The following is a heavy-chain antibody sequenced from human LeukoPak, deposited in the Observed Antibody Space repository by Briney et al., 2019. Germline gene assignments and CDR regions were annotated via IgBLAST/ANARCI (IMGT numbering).Heavy chain of an antibody. CDR3: ARNVVSLNSNGFYYFDY. V-gene: IGHV4-39*01. D-gene: IGHD6-19*01. CDR2: IDDSGST. J-gene: IGHJ4*02. Sequence: PSETLSLTCSVSGASISGSDYSWAWIRQPPGKGLEWIGTIDDSGSTYYNPSLKSRPTMSVDTSKNQFSLNLNSVNAADTALYYCARNVVSLNSNGFYYFDYWGQGSLLIVSS. CDR1: GASISGSDYS.